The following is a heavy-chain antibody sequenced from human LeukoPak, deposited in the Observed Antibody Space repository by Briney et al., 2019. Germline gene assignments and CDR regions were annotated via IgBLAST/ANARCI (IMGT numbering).Heavy chain of an antibody. J-gene: IGHJ6*02. CDR1: GDSVSSNSAA. CDR2: TYYRSKWYN. Sequence: SQTLSLTCAISGDSVSSNSAAWNWIRQSPSRGLEWLGRTYYRSKWYNDYAVSVKSRITINPDTSKNQFSLQLNSVTPEDTAVYYCARDIGAAASYYYYGMDVWGQGTTVTVSS. CDR3: ARDIGAAASYYYYGMDV. D-gene: IGHD2-2*01. V-gene: IGHV6-1*01.